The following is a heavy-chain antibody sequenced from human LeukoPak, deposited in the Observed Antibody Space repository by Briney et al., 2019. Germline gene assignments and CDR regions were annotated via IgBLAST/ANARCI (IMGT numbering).Heavy chain of an antibody. J-gene: IGHJ4*02. V-gene: IGHV3-11*04. D-gene: IGHD2-8*01. CDR3: AGPLLMVSTLFDY. CDR1: GGSFSGYY. CDR2: ISSSSSTI. Sequence: LSLTCAVYGGSFSGYYWSWIRQPPGKGLEWVSSISSSSSTIYYADSVKGRFTISRDNAKNSLYLQMNSLRDEDTAVFYCAGPLLMVSTLFDYWGQGTLVTVSS.